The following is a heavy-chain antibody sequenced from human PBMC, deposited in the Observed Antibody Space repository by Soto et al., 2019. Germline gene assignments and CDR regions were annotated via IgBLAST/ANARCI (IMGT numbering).Heavy chain of an antibody. Sequence: SETLSLTCSVSGGSISGSYWSWIRQSPGKGLEWLGYVYYTGSTNYSPSLRSRVSISVDTSKNEFSLRLSSVTAADTAVYYCARVSGFDAFDIWGQGTMVTVSS. D-gene: IGHD6-25*01. CDR3: ARVSGFDAFDI. CDR2: VYYTGST. V-gene: IGHV4-59*01. J-gene: IGHJ3*02. CDR1: GGSISGSY.